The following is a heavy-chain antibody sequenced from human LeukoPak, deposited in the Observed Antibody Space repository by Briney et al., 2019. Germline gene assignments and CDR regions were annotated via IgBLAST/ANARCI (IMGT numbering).Heavy chain of an antibody. CDR2: ISASGSNI. CDR1: GFTFTTYS. CDR3: ARDYYGDYYFDH. Sequence: GGSLRLSCAASGFTFTTYSMNWVRQAPGKGLEWVSYISASGSNIYYADSVEGRFTISRDNAKNSLYLQMNSLRDEDTAVYYCARDYYGDYYFDHWGQGTLVPVSS. J-gene: IGHJ4*02. D-gene: IGHD4-17*01. V-gene: IGHV3-48*02.